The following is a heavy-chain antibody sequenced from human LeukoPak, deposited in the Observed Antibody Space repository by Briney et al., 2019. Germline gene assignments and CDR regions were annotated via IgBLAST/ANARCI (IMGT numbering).Heavy chain of an antibody. CDR1: EFAFSDFY. V-gene: IGHV3-11*06. CDR3: AKDYGGNAGYFDY. CDR2: ISSSSSHT. D-gene: IGHD4-23*01. J-gene: IGHJ4*02. Sequence: GGSLRLSRGASEFAFSDFYMTWIRQAPGKGLEWVSYISSSSSHTNYADSVKGRFTISRDNAKNSLYLQMNSLRAEDTAVYYCAKDYGGNAGYFDYWGQGTLVTVSS.